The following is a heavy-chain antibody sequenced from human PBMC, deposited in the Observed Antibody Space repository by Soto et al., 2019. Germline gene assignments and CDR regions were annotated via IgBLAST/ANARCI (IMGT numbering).Heavy chain of an antibody. V-gene: IGHV3-11*01. CDR2: TGRSLYPI. CDR1: GYSFSDYY. CDR3: ARDNRSFWNGYYRRYDYYGMDV. D-gene: IGHD3-3*01. J-gene: IGHJ6*02. Sequence: QVQLVQSGAEVREPGASVKVSCKASGYSFSDYYVNWIRQAPGKGLEWISYTGRSLYPIYYADSVKGRFSISRDSAKNSVFLQMNSLRVEDTAVYYCARDNRSFWNGYYRRYDYYGMDVWGRGTTVIVSS.